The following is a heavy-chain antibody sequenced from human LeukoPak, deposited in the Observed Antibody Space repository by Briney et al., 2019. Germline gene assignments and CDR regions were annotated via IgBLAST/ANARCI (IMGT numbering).Heavy chain of an antibody. CDR2: ISYDGSNK. J-gene: IGHJ3*02. Sequence: PGRSLRLSCAASGFTFSSHAMHWVRQAPGKGLGCVAVISYDGSNKYYADCVKGRFTISRDNSKNTLYLQMNSLRAEDTAVYYCARVACSSTGCGYDAFDIWGQGTMVTVSS. D-gene: IGHD2-2*01. V-gene: IGHV3-30*04. CDR3: ARVACSSTGCGYDAFDI. CDR1: GFTFSSHA.